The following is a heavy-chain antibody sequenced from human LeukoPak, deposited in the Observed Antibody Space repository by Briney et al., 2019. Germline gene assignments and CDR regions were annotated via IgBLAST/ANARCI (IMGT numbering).Heavy chain of an antibody. CDR2: IHRDDKT. D-gene: IGHD2-21*01. Sequence: GGSLRLSCAASGFTFSSSFIYWVRRAPGKGLEWVSFIHRDDKTYYADSVKGRFTKSRDSSKNKIYLQMNNHAADYTAVYYCEREVINTPSYFDYWGQGILVTVSS. V-gene: IGHV3-53*01. CDR3: EREVINTPSYFDY. CDR1: GFTFSSSF. J-gene: IGHJ4*02.